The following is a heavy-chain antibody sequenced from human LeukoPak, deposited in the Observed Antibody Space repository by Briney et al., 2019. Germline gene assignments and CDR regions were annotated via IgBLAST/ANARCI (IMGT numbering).Heavy chain of an antibody. J-gene: IGHJ4*02. CDR3: ARRQLLDY. CDR2: IYHRGST. CDR1: GFTFSNYG. V-gene: IGHV4-39*01. Sequence: GSLRLSCAASGFTFSNYGMNWVRQAPGKGLEWIGSIYHRGSTYYNPSLKSRLTISVDTSKNQFSLKLSSVTAADTAVYYCARRQLLDYWGQGTLVTVSS. D-gene: IGHD6-13*01.